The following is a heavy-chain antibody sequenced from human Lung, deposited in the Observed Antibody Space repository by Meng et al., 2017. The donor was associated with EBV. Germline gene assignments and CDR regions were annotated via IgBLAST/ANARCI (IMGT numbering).Heavy chain of an antibody. CDR1: GGYTSSGGNY. Sequence: QAHRQESGLGPVKPSQTLSLICTVSGGYTSSGGNYWSWIRQHPEKGLEWIGYIYYSGSTYYKPSLKSRLTISVDTSKNQLSLRLSSVTAADTAVYYCARERDTRWFDPWGRGTLVTVSS. CDR3: ARERDTRWFDP. CDR2: IYYSGST. J-gene: IGHJ5*02. V-gene: IGHV4-31*03. D-gene: IGHD5-18*01.